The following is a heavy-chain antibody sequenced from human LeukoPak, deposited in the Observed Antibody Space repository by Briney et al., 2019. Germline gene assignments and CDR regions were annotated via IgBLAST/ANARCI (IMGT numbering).Heavy chain of an antibody. J-gene: IGHJ3*02. CDR1: GGSFSGYY. CDR2: INHSGST. V-gene: IGHV4-34*01. Sequence: SETLSLTCAVYGGSFSGYYWSWIRQPPGKGLEWIGEINHSGSTNYNPSLKSRVTISVDTSKNQFSLELSSVTAADTAVYYCARGLVRNAFDIWGQGTMVTVSS. CDR3: ARGLVRNAFDI. D-gene: IGHD2-21*01.